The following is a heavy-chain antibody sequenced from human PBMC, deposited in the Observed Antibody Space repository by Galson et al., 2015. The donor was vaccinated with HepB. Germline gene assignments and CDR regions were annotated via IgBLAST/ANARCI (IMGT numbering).Heavy chain of an antibody. Sequence: SLRLSCAAYGFTFSSYAMSWVRQAPGKGLEWVSAISGSGGSTYYADSVKGRFTISRDNSKNTLYLQMNSLRAEDTAVYFCAKAGCSSTSCYSSYWVQGTLVTVSS. CDR1: GFTFSSYA. CDR2: ISGSGGST. V-gene: IGHV3-23*01. J-gene: IGHJ4*02. CDR3: AKAGCSSTSCYSSY. D-gene: IGHD2-2*01.